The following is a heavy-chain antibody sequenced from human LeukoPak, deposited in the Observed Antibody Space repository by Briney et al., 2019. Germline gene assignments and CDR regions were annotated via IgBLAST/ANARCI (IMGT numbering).Heavy chain of an antibody. Sequence: GGSLRLSCAVSGFTFSSYAMGWVSQAPGKGLEWVSAISGSGGNTYYADSVKGRFTISRDNSKNTLYLQMNSLRAEDTAVYYCAKAGCSSGSCSRGDDDWGQGTLVTVSS. CDR3: AKAGCSSGSCSRGDDD. J-gene: IGHJ4*02. CDR1: GFTFSSYA. V-gene: IGHV3-23*01. CDR2: ISGSGGNT. D-gene: IGHD2-15*01.